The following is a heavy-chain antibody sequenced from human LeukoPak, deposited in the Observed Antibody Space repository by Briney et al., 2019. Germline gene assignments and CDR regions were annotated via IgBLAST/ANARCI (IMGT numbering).Heavy chain of an antibody. D-gene: IGHD5/OR15-5a*01. CDR2: LSGSGSTT. J-gene: IGHJ4*02. V-gene: IGHV3-21*04. CDR1: GFSFSSNG. CDR3: ARGRAGKSPFVSYFDY. Sequence: GGSLRLSCAASGFSFSSNGMSWVRQAPGKGLEWVSALSGSGSTTYYADSVKGRFTISRDNAKNSLYLLMNTLRAEDTAVYYCARGRAGKSPFVSYFDYWGQGTLVIVSS.